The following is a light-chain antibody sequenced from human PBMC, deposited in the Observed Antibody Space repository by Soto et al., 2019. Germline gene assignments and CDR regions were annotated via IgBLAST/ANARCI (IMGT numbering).Light chain of an antibody. CDR3: QQSLSIPYT. CDR1: QTISTY. Sequence: DIQMTQSPSSLSASVGDRVTITCRASQTISTYLNWYQQKPGKAPKLLIYAASSLQSGVPSRFSGSGSGTDFTLTISSLQPEDFATYYCQQSLSIPYTFVQGTKLEIK. CDR2: AAS. V-gene: IGKV1-39*01. J-gene: IGKJ2*01.